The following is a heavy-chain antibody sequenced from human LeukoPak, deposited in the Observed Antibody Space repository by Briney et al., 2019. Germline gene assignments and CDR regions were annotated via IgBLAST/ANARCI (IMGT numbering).Heavy chain of an antibody. CDR3: ARVGEYYDSSGLD. CDR1: GGSISSSY. J-gene: IGHJ4*02. D-gene: IGHD3-22*01. CDR2: IYYSGST. Sequence: PSETLSLTCTVSGGSISSSYWCWIRQPPGKGLEWIGYIYYSGSTNYNPSLKSRVTISLDTSQNQFSLKLSSVTAADTAVYYCARVGEYYDSSGLDWGQGTLVTVSS. V-gene: IGHV4-59*01.